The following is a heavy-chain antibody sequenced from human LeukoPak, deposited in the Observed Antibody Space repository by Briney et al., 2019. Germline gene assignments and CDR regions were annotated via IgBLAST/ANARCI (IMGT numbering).Heavy chain of an antibody. J-gene: IGHJ6*02. CDR3: ARRTSSIYYYYYGMDV. CDR2: IIPIFGIA. V-gene: IGHV1-69*13. CDR1: GGTFSSYA. Sequence: GASVKVSCKASGGTFSSYAISWVRQAPGQGLEWMGGIIPIFGIANYAQKFQGRVTITADESTSTAYMELSSLRSGDTAVYYCARRTSSIYYYYYGMDVWGQGTTVTVSS. D-gene: IGHD6-6*01.